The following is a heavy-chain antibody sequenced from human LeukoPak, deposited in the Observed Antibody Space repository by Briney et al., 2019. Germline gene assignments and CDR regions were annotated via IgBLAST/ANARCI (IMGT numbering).Heavy chain of an antibody. CDR1: GDSISSNSYY. V-gene: IGHV4-39*01. CDR3: AVDCTNGVCYVDY. D-gene: IGHD2-8*01. CDR2: IYYSRST. Sequence: SETLSLTCTVSGDSISSNSYYWGWIRQPPGQGLEWIGSIYYSRSTYYNPSLKSRVTISVDTSKNEFSLKLSSVTAADTAVYYCAVDCTNGVCYVDYWGQGTLVTVSS. J-gene: IGHJ4*02.